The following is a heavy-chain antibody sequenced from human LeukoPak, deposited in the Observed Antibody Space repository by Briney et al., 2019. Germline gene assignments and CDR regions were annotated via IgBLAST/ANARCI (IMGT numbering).Heavy chain of an antibody. Sequence: GGSLKLSCAASGFTFSSYGMNWFRQAQAKGREGVAVIWYDGSNKYYADSVKGRFTISRDNSKNTLYLQMNSLRAEDTAVYYCARDGSPTAISDYYYFDYWGQGTLVTVSS. V-gene: IGHV3-33*08. J-gene: IGHJ4*02. CDR2: IWYDGSNK. CDR3: ARDGSPTAISDYYYFDY. CDR1: GFTFSSYG. D-gene: IGHD5-18*01.